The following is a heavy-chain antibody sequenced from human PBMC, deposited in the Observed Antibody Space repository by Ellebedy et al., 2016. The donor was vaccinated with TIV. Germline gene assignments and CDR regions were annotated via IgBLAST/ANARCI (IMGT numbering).Heavy chain of an antibody. J-gene: IGHJ4*02. Sequence: GESLKISCAASEFTFSTYAMHWVRQAPGKGLEWVAFISYDGSNRYYADSVKGRFTIYRDNSKNTLYLQMNSLRAEDTAVYYCAKDPGFYGSGSHYWGQGTLVTVSS. D-gene: IGHD3-10*01. CDR2: ISYDGSNR. V-gene: IGHV3-30*18. CDR1: EFTFSTYA. CDR3: AKDPGFYGSGSHY.